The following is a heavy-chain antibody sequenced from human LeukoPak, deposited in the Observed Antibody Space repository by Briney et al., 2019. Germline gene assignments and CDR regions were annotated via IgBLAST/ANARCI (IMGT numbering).Heavy chain of an antibody. CDR3: ARGGAYCSGGSCRADDY. Sequence: PGGSLRLSWAASGFTFSSYAMHWVRQAPGKGLEWVAAISYDGSNKYYADSVRGRFTISRDNSKNTLYLQMNSLRADDTAVHYCARGGAYCSGGSCRADDYWGQGTLVTVSS. D-gene: IGHD2-15*01. J-gene: IGHJ4*02. CDR2: ISYDGSNK. V-gene: IGHV3-30-3*01. CDR1: GFTFSSYA.